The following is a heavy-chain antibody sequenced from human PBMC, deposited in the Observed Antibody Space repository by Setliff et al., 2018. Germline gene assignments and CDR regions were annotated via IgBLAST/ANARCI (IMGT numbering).Heavy chain of an antibody. V-gene: IGHV3-30*02. Sequence: GGSLRLSCAASGFTFSSYSMNWVRQAPGKGLEWVAFIRYDGSNKFYADSVKGRFTISRDNSKNMLSLQMNSLKTEDTAVYYCARVTSGDQGYSFDYWGQGTLVTVSS. CDR1: GFTFSSYS. CDR3: ARVTSGDQGYSFDY. J-gene: IGHJ4*02. CDR2: IRYDGSNK. D-gene: IGHD1-26*01.